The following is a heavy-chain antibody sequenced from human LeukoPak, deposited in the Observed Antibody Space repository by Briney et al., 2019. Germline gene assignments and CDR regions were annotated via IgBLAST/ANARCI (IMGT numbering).Heavy chain of an antibody. J-gene: IGHJ4*02. V-gene: IGHV3-9*01. D-gene: IGHD3-22*01. CDR2: ISWNSGSI. CDR1: GFTFDDYA. CDR3: AKDMMPHYYDSSGYSY. Sequence: GGSLRLSCAGSGFTFDDYAMHWVRQAPGKGLEWVSGISWNSGSIGYADSVEGRFTISRDNAKNSLYLQMNSLRAEDTALYYCAKDMMPHYYDSSGYSYWGQGTLVTVSS.